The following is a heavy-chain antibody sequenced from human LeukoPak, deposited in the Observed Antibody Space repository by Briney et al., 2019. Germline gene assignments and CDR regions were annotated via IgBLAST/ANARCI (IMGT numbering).Heavy chain of an antibody. J-gene: IGHJ4*02. V-gene: IGHV3-48*03. D-gene: IGHD3-22*01. CDR1: GFTFSSYE. Sequence: GGSLRLSCAASGFTFSSYEMNWVRQAPGKGLEWVSYISSSGSTIYYADSVKGRFTISRDNAKNSLYLQMNSLRAEDTAVYYCASNYYDSSGYYYSYFDYWGQGTLVTVSS. CDR2: ISSSGSTI. CDR3: ASNYYDSSGYYYSYFDY.